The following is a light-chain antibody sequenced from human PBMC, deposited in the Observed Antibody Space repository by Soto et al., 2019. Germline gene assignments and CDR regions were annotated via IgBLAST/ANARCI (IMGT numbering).Light chain of an antibody. CDR3: QQYNDWPA. CDR2: DAS. Sequence: EIVLTRSRGTLSLSPGERATLSCRASQSVSSNYLAWYQQQPGQAPRLLIYDASNRATGIPARFSGSGSGTEFTLTISSLQSEDFAVYYCQQYNDWPACGQGTKVDIK. J-gene: IGKJ1*01. V-gene: IGKV3-15*01. CDR1: QSVSSN.